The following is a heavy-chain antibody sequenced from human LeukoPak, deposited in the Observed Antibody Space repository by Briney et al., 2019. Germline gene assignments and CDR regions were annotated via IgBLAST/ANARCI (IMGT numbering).Heavy chain of an antibody. CDR3: ARGGIYDILTGYTVGDY. CDR2: INPNSGGT. J-gene: IGHJ4*02. V-gene: IGHV1-2*06. CDR1: GYTFTGYY. Sequence: ASVKVSCKASGYTFTGYYMHWVRQAPGQGLEWMGRINPNSGGTNYAQKFQGRVTMTRDTSISKAYMELSRLRSDDTAVYYCARGGIYDILTGYTVGDYWGQGTLVTVSS. D-gene: IGHD3-9*01.